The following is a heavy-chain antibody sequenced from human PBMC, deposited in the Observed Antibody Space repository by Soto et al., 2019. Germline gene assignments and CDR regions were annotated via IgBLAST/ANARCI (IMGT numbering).Heavy chain of an antibody. D-gene: IGHD1-1*01. Sequence: AGGSLRLSCAASGFTFSSYPMHWLRQTPGKGLEWLTVLSFDGKVKHYADSVEGRFTISRDISKNTLYLQMNSLRGEDTAVYYCARDPLRGSSDSFDYWGQGTPVTVSS. CDR3: ARDPLRGSSDSFDY. CDR1: GFTFSSYP. V-gene: IGHV3-30*04. CDR2: LSFDGKVK. J-gene: IGHJ4*02.